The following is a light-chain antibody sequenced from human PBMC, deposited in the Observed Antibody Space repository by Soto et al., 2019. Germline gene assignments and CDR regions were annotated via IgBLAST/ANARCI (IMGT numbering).Light chain of an antibody. CDR2: DAS. Sequence: EIVLTQSPATLSLSPGERATLSCRASRSVSSYLAWYQQKPGQAPRLLIYDASNRATGIPARFSGSGSGTDFTLTISRLEPEDFAMYYCLHHGSSLWTFGQGTKVDIK. J-gene: IGKJ1*01. CDR1: RSVSSY. V-gene: IGKV3-11*01. CDR3: LHHGSSLWT.